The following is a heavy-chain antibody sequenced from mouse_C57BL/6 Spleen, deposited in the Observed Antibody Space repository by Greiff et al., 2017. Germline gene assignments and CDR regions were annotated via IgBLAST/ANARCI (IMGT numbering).Heavy chain of an antibody. CDR3: ARETTVVATDYAMDY. J-gene: IGHJ4*01. V-gene: IGHV5-16*01. CDR1: GFTFSDYY. D-gene: IGHD1-1*01. Sequence: EVQLVESEGGLVQPGSSMKLSCTASGFTFSDYYMAWVRQVPEKGLEWVANINYDGSSTYYLDSLKSRFIISRDNAKNILYLQMSSLKSEDTATYYCARETTVVATDYAMDYWGQGTSVTVSS. CDR2: INYDGSST.